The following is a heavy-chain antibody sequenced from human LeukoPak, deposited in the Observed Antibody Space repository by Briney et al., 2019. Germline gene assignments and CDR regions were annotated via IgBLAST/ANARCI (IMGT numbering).Heavy chain of an antibody. D-gene: IGHD4/OR15-4a*01. J-gene: IGHJ4*02. CDR2: ITGSGGRT. V-gene: IGHV3-23*01. Sequence: GGSLRLSCAASGFTFSSYAMHWVRQAPGKGLEWVSAITGSGGRTYYADSVKGRFTISRDSSKHTLYLQMNSLRVEDTAVYYCAKAGLVRGGALDSWGQGTLVTVSS. CDR3: AKAGLVRGGALDS. CDR1: GFTFSSYA.